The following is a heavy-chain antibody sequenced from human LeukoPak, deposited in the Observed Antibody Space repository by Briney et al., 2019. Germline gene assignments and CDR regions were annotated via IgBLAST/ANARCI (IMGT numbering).Heavy chain of an antibody. CDR2: MNPNSGST. V-gene: IGHV1-8*01. CDR3: AXGRASYYYGSGG. CDR1: GYTFTSYD. Sequence: ASVKVSCKASGYTFTSYDINWVRQATGQGLEWMGWMNPNSGSTGYAQKFQGRVTMTRNTSISTAYMELSSLRSEDTAVYYCAXGRASYYYGSGGWGQGTLVTVSS. J-gene: IGHJ4*02. D-gene: IGHD3-10*01.